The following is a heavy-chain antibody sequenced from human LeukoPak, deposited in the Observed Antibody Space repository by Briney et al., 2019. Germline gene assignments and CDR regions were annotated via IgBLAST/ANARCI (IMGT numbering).Heavy chain of an antibody. J-gene: IGHJ4*02. D-gene: IGHD3-16*01. CDR3: ARTGGIGAYFDY. Sequence: SETLSLTCTVSGGSISRGGYYWSWIRQPPGKGLEWIGYIYHSGSTYYNPSLKSRVTISVDRSKNQFSLKLSSVTAADTAVYYCARTGGIGAYFDYWGQGTLVTVSS. V-gene: IGHV4-30-2*01. CDR1: GGSISRGGYY. CDR2: IYHSGST.